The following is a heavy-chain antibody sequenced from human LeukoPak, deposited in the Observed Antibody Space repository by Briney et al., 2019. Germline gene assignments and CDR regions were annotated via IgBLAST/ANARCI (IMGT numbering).Heavy chain of an antibody. Sequence: PGGSLRLSCTASGFTFGDYAMSWVRQAPGKGLEWVGFIRSKAYGGTTEYAASVKGRFTISRDDSKSIAYLQMNSLKTEDTAVYYCTVVPAALGLSHYYYYYYMDVWGKGTTVTVSS. D-gene: IGHD2-2*01. CDR3: TVVPAALGLSHYYYYYYMDV. V-gene: IGHV3-49*04. CDR1: GFTFGDYA. J-gene: IGHJ6*03. CDR2: IRSKAYGGTT.